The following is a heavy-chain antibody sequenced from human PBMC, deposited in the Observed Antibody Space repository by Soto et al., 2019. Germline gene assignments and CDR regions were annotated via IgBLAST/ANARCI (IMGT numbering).Heavy chain of an antibody. CDR2: IIPIFGTA. D-gene: IGHD3-3*01. V-gene: IGHV1-69*13. CDR3: ARGRLRFLEWLCLDY. J-gene: IGHJ4*02. CDR1: GGTFSSYA. Sequence: SVKVSCKASGGTFSSYAISWVRPAPGQGLEWMGGIIPIFGTANYAQKFQGRVTITADESTSTAYMELSSLRSEDTAVYYGARGRLRFLEWLCLDYWGQGTRVTVSS.